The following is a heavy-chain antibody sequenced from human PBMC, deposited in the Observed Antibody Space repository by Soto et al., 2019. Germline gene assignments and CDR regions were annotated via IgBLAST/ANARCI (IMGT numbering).Heavy chain of an antibody. Sequence: EVYLLESGGDLVQPGGSLRLSCAASGFTFSSYAMNWVRQAPGKGLEWVSTISDSGVSTHYADSVKGRFTISRDNAKNTLYLQMNSLTVEDTAVYFCAKKGSGYDVTLFYYFGLDVW. D-gene: IGHD5-12*01. J-gene: IGHJ6*01. CDR1: GFTFSSYA. V-gene: IGHV3-23*01. CDR2: ISDSGVST. CDR3: AKKGSGYDVTLFYYFGLDV.